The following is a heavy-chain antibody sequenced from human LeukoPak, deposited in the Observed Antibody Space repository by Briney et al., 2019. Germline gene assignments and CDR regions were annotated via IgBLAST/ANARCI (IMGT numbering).Heavy chain of an antibody. CDR1: GFTFTSDA. J-gene: IGHJ4*02. Sequence: GGSLRLSCVESGFTFTSDAISGVRQGPGKGRYWGSGISDIVITTYYANSVKGLFTISRDNSKNTLYLQRNSRRPEDTAVYYCASRQGLGWHYVNWGQGTLVTVSS. CDR3: ASRQGLGWHYVN. V-gene: IGHV3-23*01. CDR2: ISDIVITT. D-gene: IGHD3-10*02.